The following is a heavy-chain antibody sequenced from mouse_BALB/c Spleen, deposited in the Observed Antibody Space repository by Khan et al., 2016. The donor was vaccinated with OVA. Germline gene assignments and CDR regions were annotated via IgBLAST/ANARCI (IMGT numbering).Heavy chain of an antibody. CDR2: MSSGGDYT. CDR1: GFTFSSYS. V-gene: IGHV5-6*02. D-gene: IGHD4-1*01. J-gene: IGHJ3*01. CDR3: ASHLTGSFAY. Sequence: DVMLVESGGDLVKPGGSLKLSCAASGFTFSSYSMSWVRQIPDKRLEWVATMSSGGDYTYYPASVKGRFTISRDNAKNTLYLQMSSLKSEDTAMYYCASHLTGSFAYWGQGTLVTVSA.